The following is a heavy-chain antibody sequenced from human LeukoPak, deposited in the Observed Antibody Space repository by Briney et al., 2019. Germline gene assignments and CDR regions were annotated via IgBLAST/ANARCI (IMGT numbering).Heavy chain of an antibody. CDR1: GFTFSSYA. CDR2: ISGSGGST. J-gene: IGHJ4*02. V-gene: IGHV3-23*01. Sequence: PGGSLRLSCAASGFTFSSYAMSWVRQAPGKGLEWVSAISGSGGSTYYADSVKGRFAISRDNSKNTLYLQMNSLRAEDTAVYYCAKFLSLAGDSSGYYYFDYWGQGTLVTVSS. CDR3: AKFLSLAGDSSGYYYFDY. D-gene: IGHD3-22*01.